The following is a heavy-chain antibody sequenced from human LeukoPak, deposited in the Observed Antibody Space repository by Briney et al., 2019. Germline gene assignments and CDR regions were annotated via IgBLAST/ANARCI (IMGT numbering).Heavy chain of an antibody. J-gene: IGHJ6*03. D-gene: IGHD6-6*01. CDR2: MNPKSGNT. Sequence: ASVKVSCKASGYTFTSYDINWVRQATRQGLEWMGWMNPKSGNTGYAQKFQGRVTMTRDTSISTAYMELSSLRSEDTAVYYCARVPEGPYSSSNYYYYYMDVWGKGTTVTVSS. CDR1: GYTFTSYD. CDR3: ARVPEGPYSSSNYYYYYMDV. V-gene: IGHV1-8*01.